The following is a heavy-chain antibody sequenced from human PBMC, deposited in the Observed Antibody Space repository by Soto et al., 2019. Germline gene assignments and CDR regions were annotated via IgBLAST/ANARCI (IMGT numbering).Heavy chain of an antibody. CDR2: IIPLFGTP. CDR1: GGIFSTYA. D-gene: IGHD3-10*01. V-gene: IGHV1-69*01. J-gene: IGHJ4*02. Sequence: QVPLVQSGAEVKKPGSSVKVSCKASGGIFSTYAISWLRQAPGQGLEWMGGIIPLFGTPNYAQRFQGRATITADESTSTAYMELSRLRSEDTAVYYCARDRDDYGSGNYYNRIDFWGQGTLVTVSS. CDR3: ARDRDDYGSGNYYNRIDF.